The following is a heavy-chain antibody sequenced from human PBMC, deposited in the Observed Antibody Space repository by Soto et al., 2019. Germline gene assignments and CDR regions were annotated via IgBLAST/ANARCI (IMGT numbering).Heavy chain of an antibody. V-gene: IGHV3-49*03. CDR1: GFTFGDYA. Sequence: GGSLRLSCTASGFTFGDYAMSWFRQAPGKGLEWVGFIRSKAYGGTTEYAASVKGRFTISRDDSKSIAYLQMNSLKTEDTAVYYCRGYSYGYYYYYGMDVWGQGTTVTVSS. D-gene: IGHD5-18*01. CDR2: IRSKAYGGTT. CDR3: RGYSYGYYYYYGMDV. J-gene: IGHJ6*02.